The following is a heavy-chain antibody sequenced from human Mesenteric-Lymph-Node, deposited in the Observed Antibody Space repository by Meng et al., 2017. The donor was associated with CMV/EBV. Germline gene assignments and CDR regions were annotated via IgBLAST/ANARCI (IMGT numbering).Heavy chain of an antibody. D-gene: IGHD2-2*01. CDR3: ARDWKDIVVVPATYVFDI. Sequence: GESLKISCAASGFTFSYYAMHWVRQAPGKGLEWVAFVRFDGTYKYHADSVKGRFTISRDNAKKSLYLQMDSLRAEDTAVYYCARDWKDIVVVPATYVFDIWGQGTMVTVSS. V-gene: IGHV3-30*02. CDR1: GFTFSYYA. J-gene: IGHJ3*02. CDR2: VRFDGTYK.